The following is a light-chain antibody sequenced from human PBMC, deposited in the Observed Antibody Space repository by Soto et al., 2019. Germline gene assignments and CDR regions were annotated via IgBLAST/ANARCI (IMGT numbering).Light chain of an antibody. CDR1: QTLTNTY. V-gene: IGKV3-20*01. Sequence: EIVLTQSPGTQSLSPGERATLSCRASQTLTNTYLAWYQQKPGQAPRLLIFDASTRATGIPDRFSGSGSGTDFTLTISRLEPEDFAVYCCQLYGVSPKTFGQGTNVEVK. CDR2: DAS. J-gene: IGKJ1*01. CDR3: QLYGVSPKT.